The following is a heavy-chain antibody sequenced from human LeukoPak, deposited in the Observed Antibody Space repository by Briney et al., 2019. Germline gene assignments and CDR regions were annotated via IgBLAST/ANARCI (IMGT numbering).Heavy chain of an antibody. Sequence: ASVKVSCKASGYTFTSFDINWVRQAPGQGLEWMGWMNPNSGNTGYAQKFRGRVTMTRNTSISTAYMELSSLTSEDTAMYYCAGESGFYGSGSRFWGQGTLVTVSS. CDR1: GYTFTSFD. V-gene: IGHV1-8*01. CDR3: AGESGFYGSGSRF. J-gene: IGHJ4*02. D-gene: IGHD3-10*01. CDR2: MNPNSGNT.